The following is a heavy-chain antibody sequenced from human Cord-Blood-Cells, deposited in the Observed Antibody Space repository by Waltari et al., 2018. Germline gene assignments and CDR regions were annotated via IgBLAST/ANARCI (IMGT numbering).Heavy chain of an antibody. CDR3: ARGPGAQTNWYFDL. CDR2: INHSGST. V-gene: IGHV4-34*01. Sequence: QVQLQQWGAGLLKPSETLSLTCAVYGGSFSGYYWIWLRQPTGKGLEWIGEINHSGSTNYNPSLKSRVTISVDTSKNQFSLKLSSVTAADTAVYYCARGPGAQTNWYFDLWGRGTLVTVSS. CDR1: GGSFSGYY. J-gene: IGHJ2*01. D-gene: IGHD7-27*01.